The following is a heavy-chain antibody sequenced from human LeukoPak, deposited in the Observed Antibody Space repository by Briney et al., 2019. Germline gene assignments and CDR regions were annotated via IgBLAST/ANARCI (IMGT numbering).Heavy chain of an antibody. V-gene: IGHV1-46*03. CDR1: GYTFTNYY. Sequence: ASVKVSCKASGYTFTNYYMHWVRQAPGQGLEWMGIINPSGGSTSYAQKFQGRVTMTRDTSTSTVYMELSSLRSEDTAVYYCASCPLDFWSGQFQHWGQGTLVTVSP. CDR3: ASCPLDFWSGQFQH. J-gene: IGHJ1*01. D-gene: IGHD3-3*01. CDR2: INPSGGST.